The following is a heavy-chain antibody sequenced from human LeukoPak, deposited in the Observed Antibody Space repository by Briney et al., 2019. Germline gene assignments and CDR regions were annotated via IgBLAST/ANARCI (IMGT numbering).Heavy chain of an antibody. V-gene: IGHV4-30-4*01. J-gene: IGHJ5*02. Sequence: SQTLSLTCSVSGGSINSGDYYWSWIRQPPGKGLEWIGYIYYTGSTYYNPSLKSRVTMSVDRSKNQFSLKPNSVTAADTAVYFCAREAPSTYYNWFDPWGQGTLVTVSS. D-gene: IGHD1-26*01. CDR3: AREAPSTYYNWFDP. CDR2: IYYTGST. CDR1: GGSINSGDYY.